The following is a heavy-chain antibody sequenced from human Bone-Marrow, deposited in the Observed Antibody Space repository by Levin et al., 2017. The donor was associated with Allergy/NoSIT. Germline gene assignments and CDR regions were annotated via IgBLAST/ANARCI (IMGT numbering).Heavy chain of an antibody. J-gene: IGHJ4*02. V-gene: IGHV4-39*01. D-gene: IGHD3-10*01. CDR3: PRIWRGGEWFREGIFDY. CDR2: IYYSGST. Sequence: SETLSLTCTVSGGSISSSSYYWGWIRQPPGKGLEWIGSIYYSGSTYYNPSLKSRVTISVDTSKNQFSLKLSSVTAADTAVYYCPRIWRGGEWFREGIFDYWGQGTLVTVSS. CDR1: GGSISSSSYY.